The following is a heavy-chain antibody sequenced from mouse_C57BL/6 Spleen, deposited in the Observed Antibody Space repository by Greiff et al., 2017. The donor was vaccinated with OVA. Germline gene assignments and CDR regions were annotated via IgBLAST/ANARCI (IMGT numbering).Heavy chain of an antibody. Sequence: EVHLVESGGGLVKPGGSLKLSCAASGFTFSSYAMSWVRQTPEKRLEWVATISDGGSYTYYPDNVKGRFTISRDNAKNNLYLQMSHLKSEDTAMYYCARGFYDGYWFAYWGQGTLVTVSA. CDR3: ARGFYDGYWFAY. V-gene: IGHV5-4*01. CDR1: GFTFSSYA. J-gene: IGHJ3*01. D-gene: IGHD2-3*01. CDR2: ISDGGSYT.